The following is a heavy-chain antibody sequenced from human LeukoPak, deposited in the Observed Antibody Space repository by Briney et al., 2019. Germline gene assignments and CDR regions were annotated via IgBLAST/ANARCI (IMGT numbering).Heavy chain of an antibody. CDR3: ARDQTIIAVAGTIRNWFDP. Sequence: VASVKVSCKASGYTFTGYYIHWVRQAPGQGLEWMGWINPNSGDTNYAQEFQGRVTMTRDTSISTAYMELSRLRSDDTAVYYCARDQTIIAVAGTIRNWFDPWGQGTLVTVSS. V-gene: IGHV1-2*02. CDR1: GYTFTGYY. D-gene: IGHD6-19*01. J-gene: IGHJ5*02. CDR2: INPNSGDT.